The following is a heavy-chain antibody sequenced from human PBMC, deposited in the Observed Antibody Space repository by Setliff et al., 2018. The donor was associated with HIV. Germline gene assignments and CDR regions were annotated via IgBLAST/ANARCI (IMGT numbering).Heavy chain of an antibody. CDR1: GYSISSAYF. D-gene: IGHD3-16*01. J-gene: IGHJ3*01. CDR3: ARGGRSWFQNFHGAFDV. V-gene: IGHV4-38-2*01. CDR2: FYQSGNI. Sequence: KPSETLSLTCAVSGYSISSAYFWGWIRQSPGKGLEWIGSFYQSGNIYYNPSLKSRVTRSVDTSKNQFSLRLTSVTAADTAVYYCARGGRSWFQNFHGAFDVWAKGQWSPSPQ.